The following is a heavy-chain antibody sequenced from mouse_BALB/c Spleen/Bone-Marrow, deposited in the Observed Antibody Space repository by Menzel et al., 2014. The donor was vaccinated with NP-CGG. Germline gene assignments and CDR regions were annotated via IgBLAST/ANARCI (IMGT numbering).Heavy chain of an antibody. CDR2: INPDSRTI. Sequence: EVKLQESGGGLVQPGGSLKLSCAASGFDFSRCWMSWVRQAPGKGLEWIGEINPDSRTINYTPSLKDKFIISRDNAKNTLYLQMSKVRSEDAALYYCARPTLLRYFDVWGAGTTVTVSS. V-gene: IGHV4-1*02. CDR1: GFDFSRCW. CDR3: ARPTLLRYFDV. D-gene: IGHD1-2*01. J-gene: IGHJ1*01.